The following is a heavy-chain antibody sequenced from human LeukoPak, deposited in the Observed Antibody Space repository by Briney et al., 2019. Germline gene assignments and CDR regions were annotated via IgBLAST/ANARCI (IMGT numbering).Heavy chain of an antibody. Sequence: GGSLRLSCAASGFTFSSYAMSWVRHAPGRGLEWVSAITGSGGTTYYTDSVKGRFTISTDKSKNTLYLQRNSLRAEEPAVNYCAKGRGEWLVSGFDYWGQGTLVTVSS. D-gene: IGHD6-19*01. V-gene: IGHV3-23*01. CDR2: ITGSGGTT. J-gene: IGHJ4*02. CDR3: AKGRGEWLVSGFDY. CDR1: GFTFSSYA.